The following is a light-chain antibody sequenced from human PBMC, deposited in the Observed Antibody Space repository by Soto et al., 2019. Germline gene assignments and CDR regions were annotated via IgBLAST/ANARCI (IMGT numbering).Light chain of an antibody. Sequence: QSALTQPPSASGSPGQSVTISCTGTSSDIGTHGYVSWYQQNPGKAPKLMLYEVNQRPSGVPDRFSGSKSGNSASLSISALQPEDEAAYFCGSYTSATTWVFGGGTQLTVL. CDR2: EVN. CDR3: GSYTSATTWV. CDR1: SSDIGTHGY. J-gene: IGLJ3*02. V-gene: IGLV2-8*01.